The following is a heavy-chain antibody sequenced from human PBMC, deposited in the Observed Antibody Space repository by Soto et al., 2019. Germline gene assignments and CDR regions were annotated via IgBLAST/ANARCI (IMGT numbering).Heavy chain of an antibody. V-gene: IGHV3-30*18. J-gene: IGHJ4*02. CDR1: GFTFSTYG. CDR3: AKEQLAMTVVVADYFDS. Sequence: QVQLVESGGGVVQPGKSLRLSCAASGFTFSTYGIHWVRQAPGKGLEWVALISYDGGCNYYGDSVKGRFIISRDNSHNTVSLQMNSLRAADTAVYFCAKEQLAMTVVVADYFDSWGQGTLVTVSS. CDR2: ISYDGGCN. D-gene: IGHD3-22*01.